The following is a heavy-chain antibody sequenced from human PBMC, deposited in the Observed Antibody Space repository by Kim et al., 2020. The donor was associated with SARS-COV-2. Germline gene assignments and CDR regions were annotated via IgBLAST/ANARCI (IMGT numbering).Heavy chain of an antibody. Sequence: ASVKVSCKASGYTFTGYYMHWVRQAPGQGLEWMGWINPNSGGTNYAQKFQGRVTMTRDTSISTAYNNATVITMIVVVITTGFYYYGMDVWGQGTTVTVSS. D-gene: IGHD3-22*01. CDR3: FYYYGMDV. CDR1: GYTFTGYY. V-gene: IGHV1-2*02. J-gene: IGHJ6*02. CDR2: INPNSGGT.